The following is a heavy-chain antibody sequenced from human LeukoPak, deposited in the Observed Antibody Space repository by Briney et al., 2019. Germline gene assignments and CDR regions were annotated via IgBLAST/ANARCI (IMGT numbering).Heavy chain of an antibody. J-gene: IGHJ2*01. Sequence: SETLSLTCTVSGGSISSSSYYWGWIRQPPGKGLEWIGSIYYSGSTYYNPSLKSRVTISVDTSKNQFSLKLSSVTAADTAVYYCARRDGYYDSSGYPRYWYFDLWGRGTLVTVSS. CDR2: IYYSGST. CDR3: ARRDGYYDSSGYPRYWYFDL. D-gene: IGHD3-22*01. V-gene: IGHV4-39*07. CDR1: GGSISSSSYY.